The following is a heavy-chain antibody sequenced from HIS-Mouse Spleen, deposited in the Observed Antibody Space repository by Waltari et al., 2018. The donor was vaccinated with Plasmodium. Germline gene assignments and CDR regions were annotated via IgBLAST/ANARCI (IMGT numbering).Heavy chain of an antibody. Sequence: QVQLVESGGGVVQPGRSLRLSCAASGFTFSSYGMHWVRQAPGKGLEWVAVISYDGSNKYYADPVKGRFTISRDNSKNTLYLQMNSLRAEDTAVYYCAKGRKSGSYFGPFDYWGQGTLVTVSS. D-gene: IGHD1-26*01. CDR3: AKGRKSGSYFGPFDY. J-gene: IGHJ4*02. CDR2: ISYDGSNK. CDR1: GFTFSSYG. V-gene: IGHV3-30*18.